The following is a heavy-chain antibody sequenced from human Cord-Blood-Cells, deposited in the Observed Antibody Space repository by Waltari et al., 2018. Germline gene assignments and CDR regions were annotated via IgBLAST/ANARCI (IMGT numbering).Heavy chain of an antibody. CDR1: GFTFSSYG. D-gene: IGHD6-6*01. CDR2: IWYDGSNK. V-gene: IGHV3-33*01. Sequence: QVQLVESGGGVVQPGRSLRLSCAASGFTFSSYGMHWVRKAPGKGVEWVAVIWYDGSNKYYADSVKGRFTISRDNSKNTLYLQMNSLRAEDTAVYYCAREIASSSSFAFDIWGQGTMVTVSS. CDR3: AREIASSSSFAFDI. J-gene: IGHJ3*02.